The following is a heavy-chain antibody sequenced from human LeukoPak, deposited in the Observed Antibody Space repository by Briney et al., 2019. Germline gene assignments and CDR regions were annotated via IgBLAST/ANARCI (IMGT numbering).Heavy chain of an antibody. Sequence: GGSLRLSCAASGFIFTDYDLHWVRQPPGKGLEWVSVFGIAGDTYYADSVKGRFTISRDVAKNSLYLQMNNLRAGDTAVYYCVRMNGGTYYDYWGQGTLVTVSS. CDR1: GFIFTDYD. J-gene: IGHJ4*02. D-gene: IGHD1-26*01. V-gene: IGHV3-13*01. CDR2: FGIAGDT. CDR3: VRMNGGTYYDY.